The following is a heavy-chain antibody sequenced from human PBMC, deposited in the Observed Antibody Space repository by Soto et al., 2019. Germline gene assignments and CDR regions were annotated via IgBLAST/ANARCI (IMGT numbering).Heavy chain of an antibody. CDR3: AREGGGGRQYYFDS. Sequence: QVHLVQSGAEVKKPGASVKVSCKASGYTFTGYYIHWVRQAPGQGLEWMGWTNPSNGGTKYAQKFQGRVTMTRDTSLSIGDMELTTLRSDDTAVFYCAREGGGGRQYYFDSWGLGTLVTVSS. CDR2: TNPSNGGT. V-gene: IGHV1-2*02. D-gene: IGHD3-16*01. J-gene: IGHJ4*02. CDR1: GYTFTGYY.